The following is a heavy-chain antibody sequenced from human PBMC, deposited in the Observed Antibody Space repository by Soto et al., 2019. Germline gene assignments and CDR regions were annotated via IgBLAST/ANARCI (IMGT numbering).Heavy chain of an antibody. D-gene: IGHD2-2*01. CDR2: IDPSDSYT. CDR1: GHSFTSYW. V-gene: IGHV5-10-1*01. J-gene: IGHJ6*02. Sequence: GESLKISCKGSGHSFTSYWISWVRQMPGKGLEWMGRIDPSDSYTNYSPSFQGHVTISADKSISTAYLQWSSLKASDTAMYYCARLHCSSTSCYGYYYGMDVWGQGTTVTVSS. CDR3: ARLHCSSTSCYGYYYGMDV.